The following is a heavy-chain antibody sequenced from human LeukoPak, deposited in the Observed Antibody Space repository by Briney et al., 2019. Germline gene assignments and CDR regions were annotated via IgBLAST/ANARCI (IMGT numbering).Heavy chain of an antibody. V-gene: IGHV3-7*01. Sequence: GGSLRLSCAASGFTFTTYWMSWVRQAPGKGLEWVANIKQDGTERYYVDSVKGRFTISRDNAKNSLYLQMNSLRAEDTAVYYCARESSVKDFDYWGQGTLVTVSS. CDR3: ARESSVKDFDY. J-gene: IGHJ4*02. CDR2: IKQDGTER. CDR1: GFTFTTYW. D-gene: IGHD2-2*01.